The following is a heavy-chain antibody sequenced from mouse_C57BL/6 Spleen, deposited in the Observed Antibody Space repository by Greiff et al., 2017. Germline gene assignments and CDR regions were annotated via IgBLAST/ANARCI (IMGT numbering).Heavy chain of an antibody. CDR3: ARPWGDWYYDV. J-gene: IGHJ1*03. V-gene: IGHV3-6*01. CDR1: GYSITSGYY. CDR2: ISYDGSN. D-gene: IGHD4-1*01. Sequence: DVKLQESGPGLVKPSQSLSLTCSVTGYSITSGYYWNWIRQFPGNKLEWMGYISYDGSNNYNPSLKNRISITRDTSKNQLFLKLNSVTTEDTATYYCARPWGDWYYDVWGTGTTVTVSS.